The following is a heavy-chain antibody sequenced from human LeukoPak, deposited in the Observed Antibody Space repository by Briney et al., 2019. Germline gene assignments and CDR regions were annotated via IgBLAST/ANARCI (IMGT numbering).Heavy chain of an antibody. CDR3: ASGPAGYN. CDR2: IYIGGST. J-gene: IGHJ4*02. D-gene: IGHD5-24*01. Sequence: GGSLRLSCVASGFTVSRTHMRWVREDPGEGVGGVSVIYIGGSTDYADSVKGRFTISRDNLKNTLYLQMNTLRAEDTAVYYCASGPAGYNWGQGTLVTVSS. V-gene: IGHV3-53*01. CDR1: GFTVSRTH.